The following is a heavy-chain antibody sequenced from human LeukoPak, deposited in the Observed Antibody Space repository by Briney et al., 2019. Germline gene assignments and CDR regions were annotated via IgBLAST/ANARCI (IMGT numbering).Heavy chain of an antibody. Sequence: HPGGSLRLSCAASGFTFSSYGMSWVRQAPGKGLEWVSAISGSGGSTYYADSVKGRFTISRDNSKNTLYLQMNSLRAEDTAVYYCAKLPGYYYGSGYYMDVWGKGTTVTISS. CDR2: ISGSGGST. D-gene: IGHD3-10*01. V-gene: IGHV3-23*01. CDR3: AKLPGYYYGSGYYMDV. CDR1: GFTFSSYG. J-gene: IGHJ6*03.